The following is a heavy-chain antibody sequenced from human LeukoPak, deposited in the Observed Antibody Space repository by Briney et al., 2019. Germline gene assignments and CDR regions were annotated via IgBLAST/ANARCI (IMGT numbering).Heavy chain of an antibody. CDR1: GGSISSSSYY. V-gene: IGHV4-39*01. Sequence: PSETLSLTCTVSGGSISSSSYYWGWIRQPPGKGLEWIGSIYYSGSTYYNPSLKSRVTISVDTSKNQFSLKLSSVTAADTAVYYCARYSSSWSFGYYYYYMDVWGKGTTVTVSS. CDR3: ARYSSSWSFGYYYYYMDV. CDR2: IYYSGST. J-gene: IGHJ6*03. D-gene: IGHD6-13*01.